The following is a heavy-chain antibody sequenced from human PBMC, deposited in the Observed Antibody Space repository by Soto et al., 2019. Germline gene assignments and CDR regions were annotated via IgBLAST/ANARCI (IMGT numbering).Heavy chain of an antibody. J-gene: IGHJ4*02. CDR3: YYYYDSSGYPSD. CDR1: GGTFSSYA. V-gene: IGHV1-69*13. Sequence: SVKVSCKASGGTFSSYAISWVRQAPGQGLEWMGGIIPIFGTANYAQKFQGRVTITADESTSTAYMELSSLRSEDTAVYYCYYYYDSSGYPSDWGQGTLVTVSS. D-gene: IGHD3-22*01. CDR2: IIPIFGTA.